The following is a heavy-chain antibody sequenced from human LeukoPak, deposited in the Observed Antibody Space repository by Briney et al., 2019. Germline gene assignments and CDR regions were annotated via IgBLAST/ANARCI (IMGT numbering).Heavy chain of an antibody. CDR1: GGSFSGYY. Sequence: SETLSPTCAVYGGSFSGYYWSWIRQPPGKGLEWSGEINHSGSTNYNPSLNSRVTISLDTSKNQFSLKLSSVTAADTAVYYCARPGNCSSTSCFFDYWGQGTLVTVSS. CDR2: INHSGST. CDR3: ARPGNCSSTSCFFDY. J-gene: IGHJ4*02. V-gene: IGHV4-34*01. D-gene: IGHD2-2*01.